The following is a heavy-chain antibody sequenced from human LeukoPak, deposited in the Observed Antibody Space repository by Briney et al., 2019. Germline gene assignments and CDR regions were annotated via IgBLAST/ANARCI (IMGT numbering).Heavy chain of an antibody. CDR1: GFTFGSYS. CDR3: ARDPYSSGWYGGPSWFDP. Sequence: GGSLRLSCAASGFTFGSYSMTLVRQAPGKGLEWVSSINSSSTYIYYADSVKGRFTISRDNAENSLHLQMNSLRAEDTAVYYCARDPYSSGWYGGPSWFDPWGQGTLVTVSS. V-gene: IGHV3-21*01. CDR2: INSSSTYI. D-gene: IGHD6-19*01. J-gene: IGHJ5*02.